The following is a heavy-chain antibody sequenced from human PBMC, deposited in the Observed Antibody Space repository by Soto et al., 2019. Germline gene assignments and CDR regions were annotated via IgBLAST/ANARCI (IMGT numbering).Heavy chain of an antibody. CDR1: GFTFSDYY. J-gene: IGHJ4*02. D-gene: IGHD1-26*01. CDR2: ISGRSSSYT. Sequence: GGSLRLSCAASGFTFSDYYMSWVRQAPGKGLEWVSYISGRSSSYTNYADSVRGRFTISRGNAQNSLYLQMNSLRVEDTAMYYCTRGPPGGSYFHPTAWGQGTLVTVSS. V-gene: IGHV3-11*06. CDR3: TRGPPGGSYFHPTA.